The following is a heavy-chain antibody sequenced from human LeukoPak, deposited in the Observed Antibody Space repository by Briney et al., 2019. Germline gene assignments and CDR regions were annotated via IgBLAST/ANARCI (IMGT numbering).Heavy chain of an antibody. Sequence: PGGCLRLSCAASGFSFSSDAMSWVRQAPGKGLEWVSAISGSGGSTYYADSVKGRFTISRDNSKNTLYLQMNSLRAEDTAVYYCAKGPDYDFWSGYPYYFDYWGRGTLVTVSS. D-gene: IGHD3-3*01. CDR3: AKGPDYDFWSGYPYYFDY. CDR2: ISGSGGST. V-gene: IGHV3-23*01. J-gene: IGHJ4*02. CDR1: GFSFSSDA.